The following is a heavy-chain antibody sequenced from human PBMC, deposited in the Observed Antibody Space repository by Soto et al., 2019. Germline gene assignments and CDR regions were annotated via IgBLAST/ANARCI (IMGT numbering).Heavy chain of an antibody. J-gene: IGHJ4*02. CDR2: INPGTGST. V-gene: IGHV1-46*01. CDR3: AGESSYGYNFFDY. Sequence: QVQLVHSGPEVKKPGASVKVSCKASGYSFTSYYMHWVRQGPGQGLEWMGKINPGTGSTIYAQRFQGGITMTRDTSTRTVYIDFSSLRFEDTAVYYCAGESSYGYNFFDYWGQGTLVTVSS. D-gene: IGHD3-16*02. CDR1: GYSFTSYY.